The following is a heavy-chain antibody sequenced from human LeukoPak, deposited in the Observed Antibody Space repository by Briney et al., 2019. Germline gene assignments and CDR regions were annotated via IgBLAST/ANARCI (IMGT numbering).Heavy chain of an antibody. J-gene: IGHJ6*02. CDR1: GFTFGDYY. V-gene: IGHV3-11*03. CDR2: ISSSSSYT. CDR3: ASLPAVAAPGDYYYYGMDV. Sequence: GGSLRLSCAASGFTFGDYYMSWIRQAPGKGLEWVSYISSSSSYTNYADSVKGRFTISRDNAKNSLYLQMNSLRAEDTAVYYCASLPAVAAPGDYYYYGMDVWGQGTTVTVSS. D-gene: IGHD6-19*01.